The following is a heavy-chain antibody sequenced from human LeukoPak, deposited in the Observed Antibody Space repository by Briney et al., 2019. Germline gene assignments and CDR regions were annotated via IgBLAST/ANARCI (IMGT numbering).Heavy chain of an antibody. J-gene: IGHJ3*02. D-gene: IGHD3-10*01. V-gene: IGHV1-3*01. CDR1: GYTFTSYA. CDR2: INAGNGNT. CDR3: ARDSRELLWFGEPSPDLAFDI. Sequence: ASVKVSCTASGYTFTSYAMHWVRQAPGQRLEWMGWINAGNGNTKYSQKFQGRVTITRDTSASTAYMELSSLRSEDTAVYYCARDSRELLWFGEPSPDLAFDIWGQGTMVTVSS.